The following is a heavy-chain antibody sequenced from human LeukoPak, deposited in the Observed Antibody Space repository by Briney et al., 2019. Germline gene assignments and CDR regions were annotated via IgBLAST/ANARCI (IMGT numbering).Heavy chain of an antibody. CDR1: GFPFIEYS. V-gene: IGHV3-48*01. J-gene: IGHJ4*02. D-gene: IGHD1-1*01. Sequence: PGGSLRLSCTASGFPFIEYSMNWVRQAPGKGLEWISYIGIDSGNTKYADSVRGRFTIPPDKAKNSLYLQMNSLRVEDTAVYYCARDHNYAFDNWGQGTLVSVAS. CDR3: ARDHNYAFDN. CDR2: IGIDSGNT.